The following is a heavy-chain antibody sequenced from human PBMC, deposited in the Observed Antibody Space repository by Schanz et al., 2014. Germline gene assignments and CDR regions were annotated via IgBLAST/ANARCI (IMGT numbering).Heavy chain of an antibody. CDR1: GFTFTSYS. CDR2: IRYDGSSK. J-gene: IGHJ6*02. CDR3: ARGYSSSMDV. D-gene: IGHD6-6*01. V-gene: IGHV3-30*02. Sequence: QVQLVQSGGGVVQPGGSLRLSCAASGFTFTSYSMHWVRQAPGRGLEWVAFIRYDGSSKYYADSVKGRFTISRDNSKNTLYLQMNSLRAEDTAVYYCARGYSSSMDVWGQGTTVTVSS.